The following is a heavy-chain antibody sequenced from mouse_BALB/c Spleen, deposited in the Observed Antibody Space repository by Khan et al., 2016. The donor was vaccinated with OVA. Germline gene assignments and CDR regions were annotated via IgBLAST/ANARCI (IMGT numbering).Heavy chain of an antibody. D-gene: IGHD1-1*01. CDR3: ARLLPSYFDY. CDR1: GFPFSSYG. CDR2: ISSSSSYT. V-gene: IGHV5-6*01. Sequence: EVQLVESGGDLVKPGGSLKLSCAASGFPFSSYGMSWVRQTPEKRLEWVATISSSSSYTYYPDSVKGRFTISRDNAKNTLYLQMSSLKSEDTAMYYCARLLPSYFDYWGQGTTLTVSS. J-gene: IGHJ2*01.